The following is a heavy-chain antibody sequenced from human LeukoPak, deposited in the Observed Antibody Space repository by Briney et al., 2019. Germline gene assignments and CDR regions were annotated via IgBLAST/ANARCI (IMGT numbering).Heavy chain of an antibody. J-gene: IGHJ4*02. D-gene: IGHD1-26*01. Sequence: SETLSLTCTVPGGSISSGGYYWSWIRQPPGKGLEWIGYIYHSGSTYYNPSLKSRVTISVDRSKNQFSLKLSSVTAADTAVYYCARTRATEIDYWGQGTLVTVSS. CDR3: ARTRATEIDY. CDR2: IYHSGST. V-gene: IGHV4-30-2*01. CDR1: GGSISSGGYY.